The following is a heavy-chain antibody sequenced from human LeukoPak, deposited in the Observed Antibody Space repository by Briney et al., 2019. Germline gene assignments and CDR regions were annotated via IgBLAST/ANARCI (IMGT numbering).Heavy chain of an antibody. CDR2: IYYSGST. J-gene: IGHJ4*02. CDR1: GGFISSYY. CDR3: ARLAGDY. V-gene: IGHV4-59*08. Sequence: SETLSLTCTVSGGFISSYYWSWIRQPPGKGLEWIGYIYYSGSTNYNPSLKSRVTISVDTSKNQFSLKLSSVTAADTAVYYCARLAGDYWGQGTLVTVSS.